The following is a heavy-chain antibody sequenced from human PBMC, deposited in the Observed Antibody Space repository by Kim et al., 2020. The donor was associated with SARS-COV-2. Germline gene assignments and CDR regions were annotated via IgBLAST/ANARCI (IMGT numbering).Heavy chain of an antibody. CDR2: ISGSSRYI. J-gene: IGHJ4*02. D-gene: IGHD6-19*01. Sequence: GGSLRLSCAASGFTFSSYSMNWVRQAPGKGLEWVSSISGSSRYIYYADSVKGRFTISRDNAKNSVYLQMNSLKAEDTAVYYCAANSSSRPLGYWGQGTLVTVSS. CDR1: GFTFSSYS. V-gene: IGHV3-21*01. CDR3: AANSSSRPLGY.